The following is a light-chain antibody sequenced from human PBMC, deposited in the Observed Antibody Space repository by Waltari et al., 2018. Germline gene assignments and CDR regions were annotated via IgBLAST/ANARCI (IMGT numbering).Light chain of an antibody. J-gene: IGLJ3*02. Sequence: QSALTQPPSASGSPGQSVTISCTGTSSDVGGFNYVSWYHQPPGKPPKFTLYEVSRRPSGVPDRFSGSKSGNTASLTVSGVQAEDEADYYCSSYGGSNNLVFGGGTKLTVL. CDR1: SSDVGGFNY. V-gene: IGLV2-8*01. CDR3: SSYGGSNNLV. CDR2: EVS.